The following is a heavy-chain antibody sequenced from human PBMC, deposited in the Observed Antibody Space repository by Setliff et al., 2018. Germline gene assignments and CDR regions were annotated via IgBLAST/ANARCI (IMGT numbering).Heavy chain of an antibody. J-gene: IGHJ4*02. CDR2: IYYRGDT. V-gene: IGHV4-39*01. CDR3: ARTGTYRYFDY. Sequence: SETLSLTCTVSGASLSSGTYYWGWIRQPPGKGLEWIGRIYYRGDTYYNASLKGRLTISVDTAQNQFSLRLTSVTAADTAVYYCARTGTYRYFDYWGKGTTVTVSS. CDR1: GASLSSGTYY. D-gene: IGHD1-1*01.